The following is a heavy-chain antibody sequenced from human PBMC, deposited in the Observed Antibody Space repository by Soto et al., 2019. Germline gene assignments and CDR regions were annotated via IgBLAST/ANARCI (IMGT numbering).Heavy chain of an antibody. J-gene: IGHJ6*02. V-gene: IGHV3-33*01. Sequence: SLRLSCAASGFTFSSYGMHWVRQAPGKGLEWVAVIWYDGSNKYYADSVKGRFTISRDNSKNTLYLQMNSLRAEDTAVYYCARDHRARGYSSSWYYYGMDVWGQGTTVTVSS. CDR1: GFTFSSYG. D-gene: IGHD6-13*01. CDR2: IWYDGSNK. CDR3: ARDHRARGYSSSWYYYGMDV.